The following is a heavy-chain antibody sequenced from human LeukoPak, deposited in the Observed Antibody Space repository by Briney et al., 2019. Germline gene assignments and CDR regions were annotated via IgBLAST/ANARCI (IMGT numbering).Heavy chain of an antibody. CDR3: ARYLVAYYYYYGMDV. CDR2: VYSGGST. Sequence: GGSLTLSCPASGFTVSSNYMSWVRQPAGKGLEWVAVVYSGGSTYYADSVKGRFTISRDNSKHTLYLQMNRLRAEDTAVYYCARYLVAYYYYYGMDVWGQGTTVTVSS. D-gene: IGHD2-2*01. J-gene: IGHJ6*02. V-gene: IGHV3-66*01. CDR1: GFTVSSNY.